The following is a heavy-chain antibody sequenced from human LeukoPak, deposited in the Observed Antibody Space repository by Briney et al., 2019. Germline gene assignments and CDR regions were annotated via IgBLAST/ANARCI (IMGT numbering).Heavy chain of an antibody. CDR3: ARQAIFGVVIAFRGYYFDY. CDR2: IHYSGST. D-gene: IGHD3-3*01. J-gene: IGHJ4*02. V-gene: IGHV4-39*01. CDR1: GGSISSSSYY. Sequence: SETLSLTCTVSGGSISSSSYYWGWIRQPPGKGLEWIGSIHYSGSTYYNPSLKSRVTISVDTSKNQFSLKLSSVTAADTAVYHCARQAIFGVVIAFRGYYFDYWGQGTLVTVSS.